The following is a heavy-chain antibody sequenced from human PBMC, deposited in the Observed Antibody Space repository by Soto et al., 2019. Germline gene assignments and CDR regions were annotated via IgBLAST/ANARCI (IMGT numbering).Heavy chain of an antibody. CDR3: AKDGGHCSGVDCFFDT. J-gene: IGHJ4*02. Sequence: EVQLVESGGGLVQPGRSLRLSCAASGFNFDAYAMHWVRQAPGKGREWVSGLKWNGDNVGYADSVRGRFTISRDNAKNSLYLQMNSLRVEDTAFYYCAKDGGHCSGVDCFFDTWGQGTLVTVSS. V-gene: IGHV3-9*01. CDR2: LKWNGDNV. D-gene: IGHD2-21*02. CDR1: GFNFDAYA.